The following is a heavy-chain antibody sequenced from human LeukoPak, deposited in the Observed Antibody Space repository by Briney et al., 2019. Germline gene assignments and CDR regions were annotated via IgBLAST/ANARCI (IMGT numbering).Heavy chain of an antibody. CDR2: LYYIGNT. CDR3: ARQRHSLWFGKLSSYFDY. V-gene: IGHV4-59*08. CDR1: NGSLNGYY. D-gene: IGHD3-10*01. Sequence: SETLSLTCTVSNGSLNGYYWGWIRQPPGKGLEWFGYLYYIGNTNYNPSLKSRVTISVDTAKNQFSLWLSSVTAADTAVYYCARQRHSLWFGKLSSYFDYWGQGTLVTVSS. J-gene: IGHJ4*02.